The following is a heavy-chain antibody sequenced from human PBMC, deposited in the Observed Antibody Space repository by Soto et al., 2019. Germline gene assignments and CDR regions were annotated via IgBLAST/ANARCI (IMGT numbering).Heavy chain of an antibody. CDR3: TRDASRDSSARGWFDP. Sequence: GGSLRLSCAASGFTFRSFTMNWVRQAPGKGLEWVSTISSNSAYIYYTDALRGRFTISRDNAKNSLHLQMNSLRAEDTAVYYCTRDASRDSSARGWFDPWGPGTRVTVSS. D-gene: IGHD6-13*01. V-gene: IGHV3-21*01. CDR2: ISSNSAYI. J-gene: IGHJ5*02. CDR1: GFTFRSFT.